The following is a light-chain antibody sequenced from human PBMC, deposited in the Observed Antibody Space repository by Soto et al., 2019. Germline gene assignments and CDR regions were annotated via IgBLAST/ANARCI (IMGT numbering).Light chain of an antibody. V-gene: IGKV1-6*01. CDR3: LQDYGDSWT. CDR1: RDVGSD. Sequence: TQMTQSLLSLSASVGEKIIITSRESRDVGSDVSWYQQKPGQAPKLVIYAASNLYTGVPSRFSGRRSGTEFTLTISSLQPEDFASYYCLQDYGDSWTFGQGTKVDIK. J-gene: IGKJ1*01. CDR2: AAS.